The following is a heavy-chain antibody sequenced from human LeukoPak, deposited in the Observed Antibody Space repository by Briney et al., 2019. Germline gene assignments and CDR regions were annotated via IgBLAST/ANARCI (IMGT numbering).Heavy chain of an antibody. V-gene: IGHV4-59*08. CDR2: IYYSGST. CDR1: GGSISSYY. CDR3: ARLHLTVVTPYYFDY. Sequence: PSETLSLTCTVSGGSISSYYWSWIRQPPEKGLEWIGYIYYSGSTNYNPSLKSRVTISVDTSKNQFSLKLSSVTAADTAVYYCARLHLTVVTPYYFDYWGQGTLVTVSS. J-gene: IGHJ4*02. D-gene: IGHD4-23*01.